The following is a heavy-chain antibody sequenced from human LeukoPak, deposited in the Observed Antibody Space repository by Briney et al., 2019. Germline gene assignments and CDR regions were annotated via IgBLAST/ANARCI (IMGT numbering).Heavy chain of an antibody. CDR2: IRSTANGYAT. CDR3: AKGGGSSGRSYYFDY. CDR1: GFTFSGSA. J-gene: IGHJ4*02. V-gene: IGHV3-73*01. D-gene: IGHD6-19*01. Sequence: GGSLRLSCAASGFTFSGSALHWVRQASGKGPEWVGRIRSTANGYATAYAASVKGRFTISRDDSKNTMNLQMDSLRAEDTAVYYCAKGGGSSGRSYYFDYWGQGTLVTVSS.